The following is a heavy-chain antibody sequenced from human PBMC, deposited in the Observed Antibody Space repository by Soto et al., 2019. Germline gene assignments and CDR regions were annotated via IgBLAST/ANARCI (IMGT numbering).Heavy chain of an antibody. CDR3: ARDFLSFYGMDV. Sequence: GGSLRLSCAASRFDFTSYGMHWLRQAPGKGLEWVAVMSNDGNNQFYADSVRGRFIISRDTSKNTLFLQMTSLRPEDTAVYYCARDFLSFYGMDVWGQGTTVTVSS. J-gene: IGHJ6*02. CDR2: MSNDGNNQ. CDR1: RFDFTSYG. V-gene: IGHV3-30*03.